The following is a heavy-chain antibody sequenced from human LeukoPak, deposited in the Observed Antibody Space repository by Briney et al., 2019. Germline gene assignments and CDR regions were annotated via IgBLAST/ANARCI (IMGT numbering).Heavy chain of an antibody. D-gene: IGHD3-10*01. J-gene: IGHJ5*02. CDR3: AKDQRQLLWFGERHLDP. Sequence: GGTLRLSCAASGFIFSTYVMTWVRQAPGKGLEWVSAISGSGGSTYYADSAKGRFTISRDNSKNTLYLQMNSLRAEDTAVYYCAKDQRQLLWFGERHLDPWGQGTLVTVSS. CDR1: GFIFSTYV. CDR2: ISGSGGST. V-gene: IGHV3-23*01.